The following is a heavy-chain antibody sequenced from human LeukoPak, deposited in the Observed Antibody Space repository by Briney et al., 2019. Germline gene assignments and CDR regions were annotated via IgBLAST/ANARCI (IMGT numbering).Heavy chain of an antibody. CDR3: ARDSTPIYDSSGYYYFSAFDI. CDR1: GYTFTSYY. J-gene: IGHJ3*02. D-gene: IGHD3-22*01. V-gene: IGHV1-46*01. Sequence: ASVKVSCKASGYTFTSYYMHWVRQAPGQGLEWMGIINPSGGSTSYAQKFQGRVTMTRDMSTSTVYVELSSLRSEDTAVYYCARDSTPIYDSSGYYYFSAFDIWGQGTMVTVYS. CDR2: INPSGGST.